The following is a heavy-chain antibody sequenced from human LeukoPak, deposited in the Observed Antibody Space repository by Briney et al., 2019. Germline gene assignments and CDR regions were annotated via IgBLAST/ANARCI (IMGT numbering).Heavy chain of an antibody. CDR3: ARVFGGFSSSSGYFDY. Sequence: SETLSLTCTVSGGSISSYYWTWIRQPPAKGLEWIGDIYYSGSTNYNPSLKSRVTISVDTSKNQYSLKLSSVTAADTAVYYCARVFGGFSSSSGYFDYWGQGTLVTVSS. V-gene: IGHV4-59*01. CDR2: IYYSGST. J-gene: IGHJ4*02. CDR1: GGSISSYY. D-gene: IGHD3-22*01.